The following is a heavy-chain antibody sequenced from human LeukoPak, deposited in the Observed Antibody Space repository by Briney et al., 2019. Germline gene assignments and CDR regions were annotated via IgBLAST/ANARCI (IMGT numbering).Heavy chain of an antibody. CDR2: IYSDGRT. CDR1: GFTFSSNY. D-gene: IGHD3-22*01. V-gene: IGHV3-53*01. J-gene: IGHJ4*02. Sequence: GGSLRLSCAASGFTFSSNYMSWVRQAPGKGLEWVSVIYSDGRTYYADSVKGRFTISRDNSKNTLYLETNSLRAEDTAVYYCARDYYYDSSGPVRYWGQGTLVTVSS. CDR3: ARDYYYDSSGPVRY.